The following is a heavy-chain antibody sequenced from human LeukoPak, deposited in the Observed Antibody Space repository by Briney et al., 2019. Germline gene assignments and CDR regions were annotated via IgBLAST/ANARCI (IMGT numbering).Heavy chain of an antibody. D-gene: IGHD4-23*01. CDR2: IKSDGST. J-gene: IGHJ3*02. V-gene: IGHV3-74*01. Sequence: GGSLRLSCAASGFTFSSYWMHWVRQTPGKGLMWVARIKSDGSTIYADSVQGRFTISRDNAKNMVYLQMNSLRAEDTAVYYCARDNDYGGNFAYFAFDIWGQGTMVTVSS. CDR3: ARDNDYGGNFAYFAFDI. CDR1: GFTFSSYW.